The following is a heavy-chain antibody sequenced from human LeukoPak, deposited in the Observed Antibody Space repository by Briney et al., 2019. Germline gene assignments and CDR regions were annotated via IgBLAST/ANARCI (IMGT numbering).Heavy chain of an antibody. V-gene: IGHV3-15*01. D-gene: IGHD2-15*01. Sequence: GGSLRLSCAATGFTFRNAWMMWVRQAPGEGLEWVGRIKSKTDGGTTDYAAPVKGRFTISRDDSKNTLVLQMNSLKTEDSAVYYCTTEGYCSGGSCYGFDNWGQGTLVTVSS. CDR3: TTEGYCSGGSCYGFDN. J-gene: IGHJ4*02. CDR2: IKSKTDGGTT. CDR1: GFTFRNAW.